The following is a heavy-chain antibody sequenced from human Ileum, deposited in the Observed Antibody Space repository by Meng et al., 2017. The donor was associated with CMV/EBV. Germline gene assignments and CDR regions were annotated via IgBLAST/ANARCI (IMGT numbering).Heavy chain of an antibody. CDR3: AKPRGLGVTHSAFDI. J-gene: IGHJ3*02. CDR1: GYTFTRYG. Sequence: SVNVSCKASGYTFTRYGIVWVRQAPGQGLEWMGWIRNDNGNTNYAQKFQGRVTMTTDTSTSTAHIDLRRLRSDETAVYYCAKPRGLGVTHSAFDIWGQGTMVTVSS. CDR2: IRNDNGNT. D-gene: IGHD3-3*01. V-gene: IGHV1-18*01.